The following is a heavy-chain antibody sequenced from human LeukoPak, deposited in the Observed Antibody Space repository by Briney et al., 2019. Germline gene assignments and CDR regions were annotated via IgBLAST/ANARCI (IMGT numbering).Heavy chain of an antibody. CDR1: GGSVSVGSYY. Sequence: SETLSLTCAVSGGSVSVGSYYWSWIRQPPGKGLEWIGYIYYSGSTNFNPSLKSRVTISVDTSKNQFSLNLSSVTAADTAVYYCARVDSGTYYMPFDYWGQGSLVTVSS. D-gene: IGHD1-26*01. CDR2: IYYSGST. J-gene: IGHJ4*02. V-gene: IGHV4-61*01. CDR3: ARVDSGTYYMPFDY.